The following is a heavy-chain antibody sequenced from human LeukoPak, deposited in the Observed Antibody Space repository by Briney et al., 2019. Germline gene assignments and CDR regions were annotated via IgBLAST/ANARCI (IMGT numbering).Heavy chain of an antibody. CDR1: GGSISSYY. V-gene: IGHV4-59*08. D-gene: IGHD6-19*01. CDR2: IYYSGST. CDR3: ARLIAVTGAYHFDY. J-gene: IGHJ4*02. Sequence: KSSETLSLTCTVSGGSISSYYWSWIRQPPGKGLEWIGYIYYSGSTNYNPSLKSRVTISVDTSKNQFSLKMSSVTAADTAVYYCARLIAVTGAYHFDYWGQGTLVTVSS.